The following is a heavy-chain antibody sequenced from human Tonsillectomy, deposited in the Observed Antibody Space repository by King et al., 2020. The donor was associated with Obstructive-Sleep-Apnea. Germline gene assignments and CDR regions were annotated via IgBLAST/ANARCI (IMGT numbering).Heavy chain of an antibody. CDR1: GFTVSNSW. J-gene: IGHJ4*02. D-gene: IGHD4-23*01. Sequence: VQLVESGGGLVQPGGSLRLSCAASGFTVSNSWMSWVRQAPGKGLEWGANIKQDGSERYYVDPVKGRFTISRENAKNSLYLQMNSLRAEDTAVYYCARNFGGDSGNWGQGTLVTVSS. CDR3: ARNFGGDSGN. CDR2: IKQDGSER. V-gene: IGHV3-7*01.